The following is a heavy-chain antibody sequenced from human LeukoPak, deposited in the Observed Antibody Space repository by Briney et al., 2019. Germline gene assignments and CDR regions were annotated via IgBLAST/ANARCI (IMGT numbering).Heavy chain of an antibody. J-gene: IGHJ2*01. CDR1: GFTFSNSV. V-gene: IGHV3-23*01. Sequence: PGGSLRLSCAVSGFTFSNSVMTWVRQAPGKGLEWVSTSGTGGGTYYADSVRGRFTISRDNSKNTLYLQMNSLRAEDTAVYYCAKHGVTSFNYFDLWGRGTLVTVSS. CDR2: SGTGGGT. CDR3: AKHGVTSFNYFDL. D-gene: IGHD2-21*02.